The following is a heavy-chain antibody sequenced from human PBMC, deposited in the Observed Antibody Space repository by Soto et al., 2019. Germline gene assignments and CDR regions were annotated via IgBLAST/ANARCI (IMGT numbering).Heavy chain of an antibody. V-gene: IGHV4-59*08. CDR2: IYSSGSP. D-gene: IGHD2-2*01. CDR3: ARVVIVPAARGQYNYFYMDV. Sequence: SETLSLTCTVXGGSIGGYYWSWIRQPPGKGLEWIGYIYSSGSPNYNPSLKGRAAISVDTSENQTSLRLSSVTAADTAVYYCARVVIVPAARGQYNYFYMDVWGKGTTVTVSS. CDR1: GGSIGGYY. J-gene: IGHJ6*03.